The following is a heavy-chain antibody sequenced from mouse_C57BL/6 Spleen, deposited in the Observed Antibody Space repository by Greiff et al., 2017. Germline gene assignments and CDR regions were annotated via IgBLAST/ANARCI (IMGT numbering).Heavy chain of an antibody. CDR3: GRSDGTWFAY. CDR2: INPNNGGT. CDR1: GYTFTNYY. V-gene: IGHV1-26*01. J-gene: IGHJ3*01. Sequence: EVQLQQSGPELVKPGASVKISCKASGYTFTNYYMNWVKQSHGKSLEWIGDINPNNGGTSYNQKFKGKATLTVDKSSSTAYMGLRSLTSEDSAVYYCGRSDGTWFAYWGQGALVTVSA.